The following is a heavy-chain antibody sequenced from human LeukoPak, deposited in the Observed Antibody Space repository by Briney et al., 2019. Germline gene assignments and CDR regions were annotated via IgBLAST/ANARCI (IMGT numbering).Heavy chain of an antibody. CDR2: IYKSGSS. D-gene: IGHD4-17*01. CDR1: GGSIRSGDYY. CDR3: ARVKSGTVTEPDFDY. Sequence: PSETLSLTCTVSGGSIRSGDYYWTWIRQPPGKGLEWIAYIYKSGSSFSNPSLKSRLTISIDTSKNQFSLNLRSVTAADTAVYYCARVKSGTVTEPDFDYWGQGTLVTVSS. J-gene: IGHJ4*02. V-gene: IGHV4-30-4*01.